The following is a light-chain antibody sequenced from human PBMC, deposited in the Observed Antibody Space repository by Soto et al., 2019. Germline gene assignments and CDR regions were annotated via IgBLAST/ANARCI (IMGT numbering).Light chain of an antibody. CDR3: QQYISSPLT. CDR2: GAS. J-gene: IGKJ1*01. CDR1: QSISNNY. Sequence: VLTQSPGTLSLSPGERATLSCGASQSISNNYLAWYQQKPGQAPRLVIYGASNRATGIPDRFSASGSGTDFTLTISRLEPEDFAVYYCQQYISSPLTFGQGTKVDIK. V-gene: IGKV3-20*01.